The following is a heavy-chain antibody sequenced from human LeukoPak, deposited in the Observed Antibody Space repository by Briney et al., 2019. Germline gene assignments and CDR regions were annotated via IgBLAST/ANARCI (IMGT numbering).Heavy chain of an antibody. CDR3: ARDPGVVPYSHMDV. CDR1: GGTFSSYA. CDR2: IIPTFGTA. D-gene: IGHD3-3*01. V-gene: IGHV1-69*05. Sequence: SVKVSCKASGGTFSSYAISWVRQAPGQGLEWMGGIIPTFGTANYAQKFQGRVTITTDESTSTAYMELSSLRSEDTAVYYCARDPGVVPYSHMDVWGKGTTVTVSS. J-gene: IGHJ6*03.